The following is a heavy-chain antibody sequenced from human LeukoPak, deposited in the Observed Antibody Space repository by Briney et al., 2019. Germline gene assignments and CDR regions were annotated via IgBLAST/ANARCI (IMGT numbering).Heavy chain of an antibody. J-gene: IGHJ4*02. CDR2: ISYDGSNK. Sequence: PGGSLRLSCAASGFTFSSYAMHWVRQAPGKGLEWVAVISYDGSNKYYADSVKGRFTISRDNSKNTLYQQMNSLRAEDTAVYYCAKDWADIVVVPAAGFDYWGQGTLVTVSS. V-gene: IGHV3-30-3*01. CDR1: GFTFSSYA. CDR3: AKDWADIVVVPAAGFDY. D-gene: IGHD2-2*01.